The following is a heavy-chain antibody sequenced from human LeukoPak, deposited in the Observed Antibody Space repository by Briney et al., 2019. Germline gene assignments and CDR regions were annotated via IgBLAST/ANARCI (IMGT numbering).Heavy chain of an antibody. J-gene: IGHJ4*02. CDR2: IYYSGST. D-gene: IGHD3-3*01. CDR1: GGSISSYY. CDR3: ARSLYDFWSPLDY. V-gene: IGHV4-59*08. Sequence: PSETLSLTCTVSGGSISSYYWSWIRQPPGKGLEWIGYIYYSGSTNYNPSLKSRVTISVDTSKNQFSLKLSSVTAADTAVYYCARSLYDFWSPLDYWGQGTLVTVSS.